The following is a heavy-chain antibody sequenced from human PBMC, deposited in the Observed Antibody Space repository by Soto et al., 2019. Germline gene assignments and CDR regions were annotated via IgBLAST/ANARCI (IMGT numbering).Heavy chain of an antibody. D-gene: IGHD3-10*01. CDR1: GFSFSTYG. CDR3: TRGPRPISTGTGAY. J-gene: IGHJ4*02. V-gene: IGHV3-74*01. Sequence: GGSLRLSCAASGFSFSTYGMHWVRQSPGKGLVWISRIYNDGTYSDYADSVRGRFTISRDNVNDTLYLQMNNLGAEDSGLYYCTRGPRPISTGTGAYWGQGTQVTVSS. CDR2: IYNDGTYS.